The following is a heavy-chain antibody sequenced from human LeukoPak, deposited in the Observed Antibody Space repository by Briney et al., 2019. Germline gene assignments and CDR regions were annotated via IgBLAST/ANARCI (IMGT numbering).Heavy chain of an antibody. D-gene: IGHD3-9*01. V-gene: IGHV3-7*01. CDR2: MNQDGNEK. J-gene: IGHJ5*02. CDR3: ARDVDRRDDP. CDR1: GLIFSDFW. Sequence: GGSLRLSCAASGLIFSDFWMTWVRQAPGKGLEWVANMNQDGNEKRYVDSVKGRFTISRDNAKNLLFLQMNNMRVEDTGVYYCARDVDRRDDPWGQGILVTVSS.